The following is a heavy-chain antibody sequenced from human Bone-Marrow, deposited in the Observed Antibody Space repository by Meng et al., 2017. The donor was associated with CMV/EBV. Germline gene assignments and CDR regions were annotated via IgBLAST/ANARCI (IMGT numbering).Heavy chain of an antibody. J-gene: IGHJ4*01. CDR1: GFTLGDYA. CDR3: TRGRYYFEY. V-gene: IGHV3-49*04. Sequence: GESLKISCTASGFTLGDYAMSWVRQAPGKGLEWVGFIRSKDYGGTTEYAASVKGRFTISRDDSKSIAYLQMNSLKTEDTAVYYCTRGRYYFEYWGRGTLVTVSS. CDR2: IRSKDYGGTT.